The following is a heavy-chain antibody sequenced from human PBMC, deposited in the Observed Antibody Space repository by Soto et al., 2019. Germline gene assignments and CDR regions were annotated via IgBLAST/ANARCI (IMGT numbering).Heavy chain of an antibody. CDR2: IWYDGSNK. V-gene: IGHV3-33*01. J-gene: IGHJ4*02. CDR1: GFTFSSYG. Sequence: GGSLRLSCAASGFTFSSYGMHWVRQAPGKGLEWVALIWYDGSNKYYADSVKGRFTISRDNSKNTLYLQVNSLRAEDTALYYCARDYNYYDFWSGSMDYWGQGTLVTVSS. D-gene: IGHD3-3*01. CDR3: ARDYNYYDFWSGSMDY.